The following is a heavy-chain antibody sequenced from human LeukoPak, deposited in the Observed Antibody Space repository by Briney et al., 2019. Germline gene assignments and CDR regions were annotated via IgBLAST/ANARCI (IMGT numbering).Heavy chain of an antibody. Sequence: SETLSLTCTVSGGSISSGGYYWSWIRQHPGKGLEWIGYIYYSGSTYYNPSLKSRVTISVDTSKNQFSLKLSSVTAADTAVYYCARGRKAIFGVVIMKNYFDYWGQGTLVTVSS. D-gene: IGHD3-3*01. CDR1: GGSISSGGYY. V-gene: IGHV4-31*03. CDR3: ARGRKAIFGVVIMKNYFDY. CDR2: IYYSGST. J-gene: IGHJ4*02.